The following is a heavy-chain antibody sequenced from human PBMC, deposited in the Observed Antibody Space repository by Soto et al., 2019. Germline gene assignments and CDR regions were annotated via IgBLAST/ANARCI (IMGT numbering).Heavy chain of an antibody. CDR2: TYYRSKWYN. J-gene: IGHJ3*02. V-gene: IGHV6-1*01. CDR1: GDSVSSNSAA. D-gene: IGHD6-19*01. CDR3: ARGGLAVAEGRGPLSFTYAFDI. Sequence: SQTLSLTCAISGDSVSSNSAAWNWIRQSPSRGLEWLGRTYYRSKWYNDYAVSVKSRITINPDTSKNQFSLQLNSVTPEDPAVDYCARGGLAVAEGRGPLSFTYAFDIGGKGKMPTVPS.